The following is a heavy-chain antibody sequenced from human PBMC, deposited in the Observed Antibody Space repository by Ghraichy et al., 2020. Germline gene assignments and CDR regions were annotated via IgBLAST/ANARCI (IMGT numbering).Heavy chain of an antibody. Sequence: GESLNISCAASGFTFSSYAMSWVRQAPGKGLEWVSAISGSGGSTYYADSVKGRFTISRDTSKNTLYLQMNSLRAEDTAVYYCAKDPGRFGDYSDYSFPEYYFDYWGQGTLLTVSS. CDR2: ISGSGGST. CDR3: AKDPGRFGDYSDYSFPEYYFDY. J-gene: IGHJ4*02. V-gene: IGHV3-23*01. D-gene: IGHD4-11*01. CDR1: GFTFSSYA.